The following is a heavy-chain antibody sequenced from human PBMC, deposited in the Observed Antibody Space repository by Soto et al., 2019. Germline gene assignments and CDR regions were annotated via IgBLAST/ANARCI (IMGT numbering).Heavy chain of an antibody. CDR3: AREGCSGGSCYSGEKLGMDY. J-gene: IGHJ4*02. CDR1: GYSINSGYY. V-gene: IGHV4-38-2*02. Sequence: PSETLALTLAVSGYSINSGYYWGWIRQPPGKALEWIGSIYHSGSTYYNPSLKLRVTISADTSKNQFSLKLSSVTAADTAVYYCAREGCSGGSCYSGEKLGMDYWGQGTLVAVSS. CDR2: IYHSGST. D-gene: IGHD2-15*01.